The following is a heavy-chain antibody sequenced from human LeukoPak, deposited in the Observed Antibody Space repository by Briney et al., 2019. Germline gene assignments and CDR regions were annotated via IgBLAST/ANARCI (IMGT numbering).Heavy chain of an antibody. CDR3: AKDLLQTFFFDSSGYYADAFGM. V-gene: IGHV3-23*01. Sequence: GGSLRLSCAASEFTFSNFAMSWVRQAPGKGLEWVSTISGSGDNTYYADSVKGRLTISRDNSKNTLSLHMNTLRAEDTAVYYCAKDLLQTFFFDSSGYYADAFGMWGQGTMVTVSP. CDR2: ISGSGDNT. CDR1: EFTFSNFA. D-gene: IGHD3-22*01. J-gene: IGHJ3*02.